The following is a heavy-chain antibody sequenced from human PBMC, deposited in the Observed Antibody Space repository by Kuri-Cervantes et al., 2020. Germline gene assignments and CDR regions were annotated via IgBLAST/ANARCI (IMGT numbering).Heavy chain of an antibody. CDR3: AKGLRLLRRHMDV. D-gene: IGHD5/OR15-5a*01. CDR1: GFTFSSYG. CDR2: ISYDGSNK. V-gene: IGHV3-30*18. J-gene: IGHJ6*02. Sequence: GESLKISCAASGFTFSSYGMHWVRQAPGKGLEWVAVISYDGSNKYYADSVKGRFTISRDNSKNTLYLQTNSLRAEDTAVYYCAKGLRLLRRHMDVWGQGTTVTVSS.